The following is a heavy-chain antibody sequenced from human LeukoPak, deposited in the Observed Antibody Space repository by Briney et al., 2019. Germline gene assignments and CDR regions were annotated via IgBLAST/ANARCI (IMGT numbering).Heavy chain of an antibody. CDR1: GYSISSGYY. V-gene: IGHV4-38-2*01. CDR3: AMQGTEYSSGWPFDY. CDR2: IYHSGST. D-gene: IGHD6-19*01. J-gene: IGHJ4*02. Sequence: KPSETLSLTCAVSGYSISSGYYWGWIRQPPGKGLEWIGSIYHSGSTYYNPSLKSRVTISVDTSKNQFSLKLSSVTAADTAAYYCAMQGTEYSSGWPFDYWGQGTLVTVSS.